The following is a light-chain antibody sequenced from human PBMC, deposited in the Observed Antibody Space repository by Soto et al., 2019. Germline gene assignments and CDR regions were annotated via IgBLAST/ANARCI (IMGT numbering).Light chain of an antibody. V-gene: IGLV1-40*01. Sequence: QSVLKQPPSVSAAPGQWVTISCTGSSSNIGAGYDVHWYQQLPGTAPKLLIYGNSNRPSGVPERFSGSKSGISASLAITGLQAEDESDFYCQSYDSILSSPHCVVRTGTKLPVL. J-gene: IGLJ1*01. CDR3: QSYDSILSSPHCV. CDR1: SSNIGAGYD. CDR2: GNS.